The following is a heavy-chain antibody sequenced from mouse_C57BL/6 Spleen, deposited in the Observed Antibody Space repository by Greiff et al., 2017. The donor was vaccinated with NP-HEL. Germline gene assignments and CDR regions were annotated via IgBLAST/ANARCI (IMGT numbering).Heavy chain of an antibody. CDR3: ASSDYYDVFAY. CDR1: GYTFTSYT. J-gene: IGHJ3*01. D-gene: IGHD2-4*01. Sequence: VQLQQSGAELARPGASVKMSCKASGYTFTSYTMHWVKQRPGQGLEWIGYINPSSGYTKYNQKFKDKATLTADKSSSTAYMQLSSLTSEDSAVYYCASSDYYDVFAYWGQGTLVTVSA. CDR2: INPSSGYT. V-gene: IGHV1-4*01.